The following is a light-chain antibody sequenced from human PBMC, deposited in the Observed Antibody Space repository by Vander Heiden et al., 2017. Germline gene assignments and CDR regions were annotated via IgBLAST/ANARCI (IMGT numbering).Light chain of an antibody. V-gene: IGKV1-39*01. Sequence: DILMTQSPSSLSASVGDRDTISCRASHFMSTYLKWFQQKHGGDPKLFSYDAWRMQAGVPSRVTGSGSEQDFSLTITRPQPEDVATYYYQHTYTVPVTFGGGTRVE. CDR3: QHTYTVPVT. CDR1: HFMSTY. J-gene: IGKJ4*01. CDR2: DAW.